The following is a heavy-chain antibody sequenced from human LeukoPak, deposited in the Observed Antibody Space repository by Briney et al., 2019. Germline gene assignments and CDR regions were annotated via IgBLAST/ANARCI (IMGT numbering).Heavy chain of an antibody. CDR1: GFTFSSYW. V-gene: IGHV3-74*01. J-gene: IGHJ4*02. CDR3: ARGGAGIAAAGTTSEDY. CDR2: INSDGSST. D-gene: IGHD6-13*01. Sequence: PGGSLRLSCAASGFTFSSYWMHWVRQAPGKGLVWVSRINSDGSSTSYADSVKGRFTISRDNAKNTLYLQMSSLRAEDTAVYYCARGGAGIAAAGTTSEDYWGQGTLVTVSS.